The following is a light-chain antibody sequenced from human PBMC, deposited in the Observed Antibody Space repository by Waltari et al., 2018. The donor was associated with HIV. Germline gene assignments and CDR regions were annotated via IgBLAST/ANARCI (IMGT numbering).Light chain of an antibody. J-gene: IGKJ4*01. CDR1: QDIANS. CDR3: HQYFSDPFT. V-gene: IGKV1-NL1*01. Sequence: DIQMTQFPSSLSASVGDRVTITCRATQDIANSVSWYQQRPGKVPKVLVYNGFIRHRGVASRFSGSGSGTEYTLTISGLQPEDFATYYCHQYFSDPFTFGGGTKVEI. CDR2: NGF.